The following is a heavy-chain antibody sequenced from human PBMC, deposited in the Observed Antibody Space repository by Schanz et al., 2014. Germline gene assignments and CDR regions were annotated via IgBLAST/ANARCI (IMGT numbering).Heavy chain of an antibody. V-gene: IGHV3-7*03. CDR1: GFTFSTYW. Sequence: EVQLVESGGGLVQPGGSLRLSCAASGFTFSTYWMSWVRQAPGKGLEWVANIKQDESERSYVDSVKGRFTISRDNAKNSLYLQMTGLRAEDTAVYYCARDRDAGGYDSWGQGTLVTVSS. J-gene: IGHJ5*01. CDR2: IKQDESER. CDR3: ARDRDAGGYDS. D-gene: IGHD2-8*02.